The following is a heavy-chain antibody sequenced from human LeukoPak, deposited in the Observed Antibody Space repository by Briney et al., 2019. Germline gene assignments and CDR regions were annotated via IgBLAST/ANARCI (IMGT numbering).Heavy chain of an antibody. V-gene: IGHV3-21*01. D-gene: IGHD3-3*01. CDR2: ISSSSSYI. CDR3: ARDYQNYDFWSGYYSGSYGMDV. J-gene: IGHJ6*02. Sequence: PGGSLRLSCAASGFTFSSYSMNWVRQAPGKGLGWVSSISSSSSYIYYADSVKGRFTISRDNAKNSLYLQMNSLRAEDTAVYYCARDYQNYDFWSGYYSGSYGMDVWGQGTTVTVSS. CDR1: GFTFSSYS.